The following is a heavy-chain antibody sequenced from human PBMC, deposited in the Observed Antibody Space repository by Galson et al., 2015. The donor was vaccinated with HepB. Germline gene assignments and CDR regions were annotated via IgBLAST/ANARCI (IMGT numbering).Heavy chain of an antibody. CDR1: GYIFTNYR. J-gene: IGHJ3*02. CDR2: IYGVDSET. CDR3: ARGNDYDEAYDI. D-gene: IGHD4-17*01. Sequence: QSGAEVKKPGESLKISCQGSGYIFTNYRIGWVRQMPGEGLEWMGIIYGVDSETKYSPSFQGLVTISADKSITTAYLQWSSLKASDTAMYYCARGNDYDEAYDIWGQGTMVTVSS. V-gene: IGHV5-51*01.